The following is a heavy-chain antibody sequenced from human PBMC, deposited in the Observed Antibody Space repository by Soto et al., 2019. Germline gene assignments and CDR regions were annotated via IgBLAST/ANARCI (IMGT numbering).Heavy chain of an antibody. V-gene: IGHV4-59*01. D-gene: IGHD3-10*01. Sequence: PSETLSLTCTVSVGSISRYYWSWIRQPPGKGLEWIGYIYYIGSTNYNPSLKSRVTISVDTSKNQFSLKLSSVTAADTAVYYCARDRSYYYGSGSRNYYYYGMDVWGQGTTVTSP. J-gene: IGHJ6*02. CDR1: VGSISRYY. CDR3: ARDRSYYYGSGSRNYYYYGMDV. CDR2: IYYIGST.